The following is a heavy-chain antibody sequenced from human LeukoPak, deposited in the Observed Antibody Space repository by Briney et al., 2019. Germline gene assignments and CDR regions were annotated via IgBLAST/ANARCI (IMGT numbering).Heavy chain of an antibody. D-gene: IGHD6-13*01. CDR3: ARDPLSSWVYYYYYGMDV. V-gene: IGHV7-4-1*02. J-gene: IGHJ6*02. CDR1: GYTFTSYA. Sequence: GASVKVSCKASGYTFTSYAMNWVRQAPGQGLEWMGWINTNTGNPTYAQGFTGRFVFSLDTSVSTAYLQISSLKAEDTAVYYCARDPLSSWVYYYYYGMDVWGQGTTVTVSS. CDR2: INTNTGNP.